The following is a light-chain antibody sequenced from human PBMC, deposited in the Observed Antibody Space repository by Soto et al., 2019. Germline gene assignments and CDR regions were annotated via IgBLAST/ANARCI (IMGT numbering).Light chain of an antibody. CDR1: EGISSA. Sequence: AIQLTQSPSSLSASVGDRVTITCRASEGISSALAWYQQKPGKAPKLLIYDASSLESGVPSRFSGSGSGTDFTLTISSLQPEDFATYYCQQFNSFPWTFGQGTKVEIK. CDR2: DAS. J-gene: IGKJ1*01. CDR3: QQFNSFPWT. V-gene: IGKV1-13*02.